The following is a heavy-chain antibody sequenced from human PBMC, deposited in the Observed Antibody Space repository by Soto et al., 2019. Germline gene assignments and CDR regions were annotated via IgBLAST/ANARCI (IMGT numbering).Heavy chain of an antibody. J-gene: IGHJ6*02. Sequence: PSETLSLPCTVSGDSITSGGYYWRWLRQQPGRGLEWIGYIYHSGGASYNPSLRGRAVISIDTSKNQFFLRMNAVTAADTATYYCARDYYGAGSHYSYYGMEVWGQGTTVTVSS. D-gene: IGHD3-10*01. V-gene: IGHV4-31*03. CDR2: IYHSGGA. CDR1: GDSITSGGYY. CDR3: ARDYYGAGSHYSYYGMEV.